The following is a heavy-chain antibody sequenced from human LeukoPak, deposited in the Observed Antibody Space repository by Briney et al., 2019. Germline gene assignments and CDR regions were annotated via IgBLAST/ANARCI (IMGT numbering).Heavy chain of an antibody. CDR1: GGTFSSYA. Sequence: SVKVSCKASGGTFSSYAISWVRQAPGQGLEWMGGIIPIFGTANYAQKFQGRVTITTDESTSTAYMELSSLRSEDTAVYYCARGWPYCSSTSCYYYYYYGMDVWGQGTTVTVSS. J-gene: IGHJ6*02. CDR2: IIPIFGTA. CDR3: ARGWPYCSSTSCYYYYYYGMDV. D-gene: IGHD2-2*01. V-gene: IGHV1-69*05.